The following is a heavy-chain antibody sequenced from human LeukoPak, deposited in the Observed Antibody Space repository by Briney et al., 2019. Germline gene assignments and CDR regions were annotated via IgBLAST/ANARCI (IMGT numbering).Heavy chain of an antibody. CDR1: GYTFTGYY. CDR3: ASLTIFGVVARDY. Sequence: ASVKVSCKASGYTFTGYYMHWVRQAPGQGLEGMGWINPNSGGTNYAQKFQGRVTMTRDTSISTAYMELSRLRSDDTAVYYCASLTIFGVVARDYWGQGTLVTVSS. D-gene: IGHD3-3*01. V-gene: IGHV1-2*02. J-gene: IGHJ4*02. CDR2: INPNSGGT.